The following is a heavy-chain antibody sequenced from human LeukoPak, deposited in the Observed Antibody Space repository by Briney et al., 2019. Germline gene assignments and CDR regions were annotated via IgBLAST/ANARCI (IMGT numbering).Heavy chain of an antibody. Sequence: ASVKVSCKASGYTFTGYYMHWVRQAPGQGLEWMGRINPNSGGTNYAQKFQGRVTMTRDTSISTPYMELSRLRSDDTAVYYCARGIIGYCSGGSCYPTGAFDIWGQGTMVTVSS. CDR2: INPNSGGT. D-gene: IGHD2-15*01. J-gene: IGHJ3*02. V-gene: IGHV1-2*06. CDR1: GYTFTGYY. CDR3: ARGIIGYCSGGSCYPTGAFDI.